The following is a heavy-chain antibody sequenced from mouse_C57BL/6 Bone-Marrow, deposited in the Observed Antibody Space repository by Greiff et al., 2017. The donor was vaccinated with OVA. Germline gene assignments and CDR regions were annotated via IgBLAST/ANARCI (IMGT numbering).Heavy chain of an antibody. CDR1: GYTFTSYG. Sequence: QVQLQQPGAELARPGASVKLSCKASGYTFTSYGISWVKQRPGQGLEWIGEIHPRSGNTYYNEKFKGKAPLTADKSYSTAYMDVRILTSEDSAVYFCASGGSYYINYPFAYWGQGTLVTVSA. CDR3: ASGGSYYINYPFAY. D-gene: IGHD2-5*01. CDR2: IHPRSGNT. V-gene: IGHV1-81*01. J-gene: IGHJ3*01.